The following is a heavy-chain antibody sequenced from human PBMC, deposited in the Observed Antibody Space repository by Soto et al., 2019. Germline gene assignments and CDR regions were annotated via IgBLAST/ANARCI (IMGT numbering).Heavy chain of an antibody. CDR3: ARQTFGFGPAPHDAFDI. CDR2: IYPGDSDT. J-gene: IGHJ3*02. Sequence: GESLKISCKGSGYIFRTSWIGWVRQMPGKGLEWMGVIYPGDSDTRYSPSFQGQVTISADKSISTAYLQWSSLKASDTAMYYCARQTFGFGPAPHDAFDIWGQGTMVTVS. CDR1: GYIFRTSW. D-gene: IGHD3-10*01. V-gene: IGHV5-51*01.